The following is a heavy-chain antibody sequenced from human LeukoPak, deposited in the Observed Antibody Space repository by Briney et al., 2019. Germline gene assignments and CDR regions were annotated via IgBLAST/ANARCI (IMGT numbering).Heavy chain of an antibody. V-gene: IGHV1-2*02. CDR1: GYTFTAYY. CDR2: IHPYSGDT. D-gene: IGHD1-1*01. J-gene: IGHJ4*02. CDR3: ASLLVHNPYFDH. Sequence: ASVKVSCKASGYTFTAYYLHWVRQAPGQGLEWMGWIHPYSGDTNYSQKFHGRVSMTRDTSISTAYMELSGLRSDDTALYHCASLLVHNPYFDHWGQGTLVTVSS.